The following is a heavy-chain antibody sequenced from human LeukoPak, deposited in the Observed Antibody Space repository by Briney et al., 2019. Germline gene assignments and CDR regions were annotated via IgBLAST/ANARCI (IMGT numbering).Heavy chain of an antibody. V-gene: IGHV4-59*01. D-gene: IGHD3-16*01. CDR3: AGNRNALGDVNWLDP. Sequence: SETLSLTCTVSGASISGYYWNWIRQSPGKGLEWIAFIYDTGSSNYNPSLRSRVTISVDTSKNQFSLKLRSVTAADTAVYYCAGNRNALGDVNWLDPWGQGTLVTVSS. CDR2: IYDTGSS. J-gene: IGHJ5*02. CDR1: GASISGYY.